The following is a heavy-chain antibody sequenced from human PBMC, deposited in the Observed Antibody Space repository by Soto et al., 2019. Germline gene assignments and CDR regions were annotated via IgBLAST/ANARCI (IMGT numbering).Heavy chain of an antibody. CDR2: IYYSGST. V-gene: IGHV4-61*01. J-gene: IGHJ4*02. CDR3: ATKRVPELWLNY. CDR1: GGSVSSGSYY. D-gene: IGHD5-18*01. Sequence: PSETLSLTCTVSGGSVSSGSYYWSWIRQPPGKGLEWIGYIYYSGSTNYNPSLKSRVTISVDTSKNQFSLKLSSVTAADTAVYYCATKRVPELWLNYWGQGTLVTVSS.